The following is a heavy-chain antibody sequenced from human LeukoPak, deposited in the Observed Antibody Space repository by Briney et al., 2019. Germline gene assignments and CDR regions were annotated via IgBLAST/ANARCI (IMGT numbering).Heavy chain of an antibody. V-gene: IGHV4-34*01. J-gene: IGHJ4*02. D-gene: IGHD2-15*01. Sequence: KPSETLSLTCAVYGGSFSGYYWSWIRQPPGKGLEWIGEINHSGSTNYNPSLKSRVTISVDTSKNQFSLKLSSVTAADTAVYYCARVAGVEVAPATSYWGQGTLVTVSS. CDR1: GGSFSGYY. CDR3: ARVAGVEVAPATSY. CDR2: INHSGST.